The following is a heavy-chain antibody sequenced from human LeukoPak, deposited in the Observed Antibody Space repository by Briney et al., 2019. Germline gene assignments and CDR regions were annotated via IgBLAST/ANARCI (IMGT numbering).Heavy chain of an antibody. J-gene: IGHJ4*02. V-gene: IGHV3-66*02. Sequence: GGSLRLSCAASGFTVSSNYMSWVRQAPGKGLEWVSVIYSGGSTYYADSVKGRFTISRDNSKNTLYLQMNSLRAEDTAVYYCARGLDSSGWYYFDYWGQGTLVTV. CDR2: IYSGGST. D-gene: IGHD6-19*01. CDR3: ARGLDSSGWYYFDY. CDR1: GFTVSSNY.